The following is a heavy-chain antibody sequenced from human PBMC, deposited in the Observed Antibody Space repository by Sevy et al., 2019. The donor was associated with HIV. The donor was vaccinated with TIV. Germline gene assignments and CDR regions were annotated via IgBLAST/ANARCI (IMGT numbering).Heavy chain of an antibody. D-gene: IGHD7-27*01. V-gene: IGHV3-30*18. CDR2: MSYDGSNQ. CDR3: AKGDGALTGIDP. CDR1: GFTFSDYA. Sequence: GGSLRLSCAASGFTFSDYAMHWVRLAPGKGLEWVALMSYDGSNQYYADSVKGGFTISRDNSKNTLYLQMNSLRVEDTAVYYCAKGDGALTGIDPWGQGTLVTVSS. J-gene: IGHJ5*02.